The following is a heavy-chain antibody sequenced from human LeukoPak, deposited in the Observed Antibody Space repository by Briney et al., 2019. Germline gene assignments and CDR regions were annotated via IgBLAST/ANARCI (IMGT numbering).Heavy chain of an antibody. CDR1: GGSISSYY. D-gene: IGHD1-26*01. Sequence: SETLSLTYTVSGGSISSYYWSWIRQPPGKGLEWIGYIYYSGSTNYNPSLKSRVTISVDTSKNQFSPKLSSVTAADTAVYYCARHTGPWELKKRAFDIWGQGTMVTVSS. J-gene: IGHJ3*02. CDR3: ARHTGPWELKKRAFDI. V-gene: IGHV4-59*01. CDR2: IYYSGST.